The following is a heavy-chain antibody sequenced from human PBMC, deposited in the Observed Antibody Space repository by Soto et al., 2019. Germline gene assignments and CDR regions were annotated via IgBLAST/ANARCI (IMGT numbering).Heavy chain of an antibody. CDR2: IYSGGST. CDR3: AKEDVGGYYYSGL. D-gene: IGHD1-26*01. V-gene: IGHV3-53*04. CDR1: GFTVSSNY. J-gene: IGHJ4*02. Sequence: GGSLRLSCAASGFTVSSNYMSWVRQAPGKGLEWVSVIYSGGSTYYADSVKGRFTISRHNSKNTLYLQMNSLRAEDTAVYYCAKEDVGGYYYSGLWGRGTLVTVSS.